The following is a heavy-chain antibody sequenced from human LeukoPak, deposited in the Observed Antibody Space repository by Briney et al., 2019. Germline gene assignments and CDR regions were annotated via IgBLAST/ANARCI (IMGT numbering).Heavy chain of an antibody. CDR2: INAGNGNT. CDR1: GYTFTSYA. V-gene: IGHV1-3*01. Sequence: ASVKVSCKASGYTFTSYAMHWVRQAPGQRLEWMGWINAGNGNTKYSQTFQGRVTITRDTSASTAYMDLSSLRAEDTAVYYCARVRSVTGFFDYWGQGTLVTVSS. D-gene: IGHD1-20*01. J-gene: IGHJ4*02. CDR3: ARVRSVTGFFDY.